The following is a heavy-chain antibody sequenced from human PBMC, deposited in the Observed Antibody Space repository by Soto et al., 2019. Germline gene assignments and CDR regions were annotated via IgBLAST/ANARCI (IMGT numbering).Heavy chain of an antibody. V-gene: IGHV3-30-3*01. CDR1: GFTFSSYA. Sequence: QVQLVESGGGVVQPGSSLRLSCAASGFTFSSYAMHWVRQAPGKGLEWVAVISYDGSNKYYADSVKGRFTISRDNSKNTLYMQMNSLRADDTAVYYCARDKCELLYYYYGMAVWGQGTTVTVSS. J-gene: IGHJ6*02. CDR3: ARDKCELLYYYYGMAV. CDR2: ISYDGSNK. D-gene: IGHD1-26*01.